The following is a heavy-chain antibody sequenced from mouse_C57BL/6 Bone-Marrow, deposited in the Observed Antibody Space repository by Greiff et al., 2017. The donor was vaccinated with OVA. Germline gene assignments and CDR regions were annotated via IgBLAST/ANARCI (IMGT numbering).Heavy chain of an antibody. CDR3: ARPQMAWFAD. D-gene: IGHD2-3*01. CDR2: IWSGGST. J-gene: IGHJ3*01. Sequence: QVQLQQSGPGLVQPSQSLSITCTVSGFSLTSYGVHWVRQSPGKGLEWLGVIWSGGSTDYNAAFISRLSISKDNSKSQVFFKMNSMQADDTAIYYCARPQMAWFADWGQGTLVTVSA. CDR1: GFSLTSYG. V-gene: IGHV2-2*01.